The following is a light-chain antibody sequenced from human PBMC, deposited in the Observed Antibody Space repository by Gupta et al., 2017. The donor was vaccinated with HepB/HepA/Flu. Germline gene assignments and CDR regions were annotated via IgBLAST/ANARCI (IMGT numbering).Light chain of an antibody. V-gene: IGKV3-15*01. CDR1: QNVRNN. Sequence: EIVMTQSPATLSVSPGESATLSCRASQNVRNNVAWYQQKPGQAPRLLIYGTSTRATGIPARFSCSGSGTEFNLTISSLQSEDFAVYYCQQYNNWPPFTFGQGTKLEI. CDR2: GTS. CDR3: QQYNNWPPFT. J-gene: IGKJ2*01.